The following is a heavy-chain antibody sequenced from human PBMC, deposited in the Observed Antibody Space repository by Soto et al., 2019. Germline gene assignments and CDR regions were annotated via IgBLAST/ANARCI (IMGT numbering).Heavy chain of an antibody. J-gene: IGHJ4*02. Sequence: PSETLSLTCTVSGVSMRTYYWSWVGQSPGKGLEWIGYIYYSGNTNYNPSLKSRVTMSVDTSKNQFSLNLNSVTAADTAVYYCARERYNWVPSYFDFWGQGILVTVS. CDR1: GVSMRTYY. CDR2: IYYSGNT. CDR3: ARERYNWVPSYFDF. V-gene: IGHV4-59*01. D-gene: IGHD1-20*01.